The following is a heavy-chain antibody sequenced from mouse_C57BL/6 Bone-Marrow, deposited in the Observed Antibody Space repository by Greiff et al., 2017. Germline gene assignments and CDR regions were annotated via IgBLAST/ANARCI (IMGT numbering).Heavy chain of an antibody. J-gene: IGHJ4*01. V-gene: IGHV1-59*01. D-gene: IGHD1-1*01. CDR3: ARSLRGTTVVATYYAMDY. Sequence: VQLQQPGAELVRPGTSVKLSCKASGYTFTSYWMHWVKQRPGQGLEWIGVIDPSDSYTNYNQKFKGKATLTVDTSSSTAYMQLSSLTSEDSAVYYCARSLRGTTVVATYYAMDYWGQGTSVTVSS. CDR2: IDPSDSYT. CDR1: GYTFTSYW.